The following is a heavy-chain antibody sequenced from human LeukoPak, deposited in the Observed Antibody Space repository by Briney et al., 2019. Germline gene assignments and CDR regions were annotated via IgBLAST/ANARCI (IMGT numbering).Heavy chain of an antibody. Sequence: ASVKVSCTASGYTFTSYGISWVRQAPGQGLGWMGRISAYNGNTNYAQKLQGRVTMTTDTSTSTAYMELRSLRSDDTAVYYCALIAAAGYFDPWGQGTLVTVSS. CDR3: ALIAAAGYFDP. V-gene: IGHV1-18*04. D-gene: IGHD6-13*01. J-gene: IGHJ5*02. CDR2: ISAYNGNT. CDR1: GYTFTSYG.